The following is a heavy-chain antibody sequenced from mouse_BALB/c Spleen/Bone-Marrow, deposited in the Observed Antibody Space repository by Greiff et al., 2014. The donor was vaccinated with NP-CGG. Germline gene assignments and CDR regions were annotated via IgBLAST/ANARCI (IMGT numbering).Heavy chain of an antibody. Sequence: VQLQQSGPGLVAPSQSLSITCTVSGFSLTTYGVHWVSQPPGKGLEWLGVIWPDGSTNYNSALMSRLSIRKDNSKSQVFLKMNSLQTDDTAMYYCARITTATGAMDYWGQGTSVTVSS. J-gene: IGHJ4*01. CDR3: ARITTATGAMDY. D-gene: IGHD1-2*01. CDR1: GFSLTTYG. V-gene: IGHV2-9*02. CDR2: IWPDGST.